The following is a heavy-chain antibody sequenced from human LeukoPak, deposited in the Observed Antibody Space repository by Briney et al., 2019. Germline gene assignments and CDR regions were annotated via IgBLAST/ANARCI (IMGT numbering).Heavy chain of an antibody. V-gene: IGHV4-39*01. Sequence: SETLSLTCTVSGGSISSSSYYWGWIRQPPGKGLEWIGSIYYSGSTYYNASLKSRVTISVDTSKNQFSLKLSSVTAADTAVYYCARHVEHDYDFWSGLRTYYFDYWGQGTLVTVSS. CDR3: ARHVEHDYDFWSGLRTYYFDY. CDR1: GGSISSSSYY. J-gene: IGHJ4*02. CDR2: IYYSGST. D-gene: IGHD3-3*01.